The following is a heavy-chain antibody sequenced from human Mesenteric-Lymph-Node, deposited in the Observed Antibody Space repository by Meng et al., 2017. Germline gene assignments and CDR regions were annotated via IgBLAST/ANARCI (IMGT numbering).Heavy chain of an antibody. V-gene: IGHV4-30-4*01. CDR2: IYYSGST. CDR1: GGSISSVDYY. CDR3: ARDTPSLNWYFDL. J-gene: IGHJ2*01. Sequence: QVQLQESGPGLVKPSPTLSLTCTVSGGSISSVDYYWSWIRQPPGKGLEWIGYIYYSGSTYYNPSLKSRVTISVDTSKTQFSLKLSSVTAADTAVYYCARDTPSLNWYFDLWGRGALVTVSS.